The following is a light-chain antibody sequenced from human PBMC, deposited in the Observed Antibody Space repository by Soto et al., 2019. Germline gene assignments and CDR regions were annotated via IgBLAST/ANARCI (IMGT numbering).Light chain of an antibody. J-gene: IGKJ1*01. CDR1: QSISSY. V-gene: IGKV1-39*01. Sequence: DIQMTQSPSSLSASVGDRVTITCRASQSISSYLNWYQQKPGKAPKLLIYAASSLQSGVPSRFSGSGSGTDFTLNISSLQPEDFATYYCQQGYSTPPTFGQGTKVEIK. CDR2: AAS. CDR3: QQGYSTPPT.